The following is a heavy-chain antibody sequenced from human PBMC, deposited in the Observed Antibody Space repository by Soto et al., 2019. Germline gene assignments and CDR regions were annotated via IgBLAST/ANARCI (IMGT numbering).Heavy chain of an antibody. D-gene: IGHD2-15*01. V-gene: IGHV4-30-2*01. Sequence: TLSLTCTCPGISVSDGGYSCTWIRHAPGRVLEWRGYLSHLETPCYNQSFKSRLSLXXXXTXNXFXLXLXSMTXADKAVYYCARGGGYDSFDFWGQGIQVT. CDR2: LSHLETP. CDR1: GISVSDGGYS. J-gene: IGHJ4*02. CDR3: ARGGGYDSFDF.